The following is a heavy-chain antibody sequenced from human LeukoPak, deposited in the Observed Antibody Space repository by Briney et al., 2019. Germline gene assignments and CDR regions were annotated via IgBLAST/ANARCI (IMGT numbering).Heavy chain of an antibody. J-gene: IGHJ6*03. CDR1: GGSISSGGYY. D-gene: IGHD3-3*01. CDR2: IYHSGST. V-gene: IGHV4-30-2*01. Sequence: PSETLSLTCTVSGGSISSGGYYWSWIRQPPGKGLEWIGYIYHSGSTYYNPSLKSRVTISVDTSKNQFSLELGSVTAVDTAVYYCARTHYLRFLEDYFCYYLDVWGKGTTVTVSS. CDR3: ARTHYLRFLEDYFCYYLDV.